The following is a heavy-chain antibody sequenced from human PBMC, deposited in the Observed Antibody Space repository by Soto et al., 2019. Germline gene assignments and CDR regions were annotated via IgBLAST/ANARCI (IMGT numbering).Heavy chain of an antibody. J-gene: IGHJ4*02. V-gene: IGHV3-23*01. D-gene: IGHD3-16*01. CDR1: EFSFSDQY. Sequence: SAVSEFSFSDQYMDWVRQAPGKGLEWVSLISATGGGTYYADSVKGRFTISRDNSHNTLYLQVHSLTAEDTAVYYCAKDRRAGGNSAFYFDFWGQGAQVTVSS. CDR2: ISATGGGT. CDR3: AKDRRAGGNSAFYFDF.